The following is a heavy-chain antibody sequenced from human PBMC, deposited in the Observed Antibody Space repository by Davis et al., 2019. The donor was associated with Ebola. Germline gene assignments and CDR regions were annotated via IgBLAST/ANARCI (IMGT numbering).Heavy chain of an antibody. CDR2: INHSGST. V-gene: IGHV4-34*01. CDR3: ARRRSYFDY. J-gene: IGHJ4*02. Sequence: SETLSLTCAVYGGSFSGYYWSWIRQPPGKGLEWIGEINHSGSTNYNPSLKSRVTISVDKSKNQFSLKLSSVTAADTAVYYCARRRSYFDYWGQGTLVTVSS. CDR1: GGSFSGYY.